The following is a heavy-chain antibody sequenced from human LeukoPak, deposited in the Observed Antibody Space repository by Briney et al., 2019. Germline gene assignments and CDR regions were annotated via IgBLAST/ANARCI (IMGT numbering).Heavy chain of an antibody. D-gene: IGHD5-18*01. J-gene: IGHJ5*02. CDR1: GYTFTSYD. CDR3: ARGPLDTYRLRGYSYGSTAHWFDP. Sequence: GASVKVSCKASGYTFTSYDINWVRQATGQGLEWMGWMNPNSGNTGYAQKFQGRVTMTRNTSISTAYMELSSLRSEDTAVYYCARGPLDTYRLRGYSYGSTAHWFDPWGQGTLVTVSS. CDR2: MNPNSGNT. V-gene: IGHV1-8*01.